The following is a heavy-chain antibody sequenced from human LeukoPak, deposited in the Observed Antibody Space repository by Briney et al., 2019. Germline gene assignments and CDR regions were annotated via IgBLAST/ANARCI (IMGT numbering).Heavy chain of an antibody. CDR2: INPSGGST. Sequence: ASVKVSCKASGYTFTSYYMHWVRQAPGQGLEWMGIINPSGGSTSYAQKFQGRVTMTRDTSTSTVYMELSSLRSEDTAVYYCARDFNYYDRSGYHRNWYFELWGRGTLVTVSS. CDR3: ARDFNYYDRSGYHRNWYFEL. J-gene: IGHJ2*01. CDR1: GYTFTSYY. D-gene: IGHD3-22*01. V-gene: IGHV1-46*01.